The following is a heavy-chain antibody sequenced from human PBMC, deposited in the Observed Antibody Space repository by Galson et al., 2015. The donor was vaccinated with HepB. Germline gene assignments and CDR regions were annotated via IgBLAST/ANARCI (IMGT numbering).Heavy chain of an antibody. Sequence: CTASGYTFTSYGISWVRQAPGQGLEWMGWISAYNGNTNYAQKLQGRVTMTTDTSTSTAYMELRSLRSDDTAVYYCARDPLWFGELSAPFDYWGQGTLVTVSS. D-gene: IGHD3-10*01. CDR2: ISAYNGNT. J-gene: IGHJ4*02. CDR3: ARDPLWFGELSAPFDY. V-gene: IGHV1-18*04. CDR1: GYTFTSYG.